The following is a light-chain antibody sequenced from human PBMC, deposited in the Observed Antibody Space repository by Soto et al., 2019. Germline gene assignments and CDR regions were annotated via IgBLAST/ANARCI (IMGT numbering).Light chain of an antibody. V-gene: IGKV1-39*01. J-gene: IGKJ1*01. CDR1: QSISTY. CDR3: QQSYITPWT. Sequence: DIKMNQSPPSLSTSVGDRVTISCRASQSISTYVNWYQHKPGKAPRLLIYAASTLESGVPSRFSGSGSGTDFTLSISSLQPEDFAIYYCQQSYITPWTFGQGTKVDIK. CDR2: AAS.